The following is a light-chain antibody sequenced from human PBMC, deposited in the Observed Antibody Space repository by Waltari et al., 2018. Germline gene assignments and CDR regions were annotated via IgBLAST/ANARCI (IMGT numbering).Light chain of an antibody. Sequence: SYVLTQPPSVSVAPGKTARITGGGDSIGSKGVHWYQQKPGQAPVVVIHDDSDRSSGIPERFSGSNSGNTATLTITGVEAGDEADYYCQVWDTSSDHPFVFGTGTEVTVL. J-gene: IGLJ1*01. V-gene: IGLV3-21*04. CDR2: DDS. CDR1: SIGSKG. CDR3: QVWDTSSDHPFV.